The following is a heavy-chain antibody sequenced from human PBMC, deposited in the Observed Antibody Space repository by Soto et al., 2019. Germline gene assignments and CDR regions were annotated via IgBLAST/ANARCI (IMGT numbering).Heavy chain of an antibody. J-gene: IGHJ4*02. Sequence: EVQLVESGGGLVQPGGSLRLSCAASGFTFVGYWMTWVRQAPGRGLEWVANIKQDGSEKYYVDSVKGRFTISRDNAENSLYLQMDSLRADDTAVYYCARDYPAWTLPEYWGQGTLVTVSS. D-gene: IGHD5-12*01. CDR3: ARDYPAWTLPEY. CDR1: GFTFVGYW. V-gene: IGHV3-7*01. CDR2: IKQDGSEK.